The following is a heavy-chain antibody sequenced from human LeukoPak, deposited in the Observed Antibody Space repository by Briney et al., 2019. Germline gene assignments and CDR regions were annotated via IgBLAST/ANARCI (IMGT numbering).Heavy chain of an antibody. CDR3: ARACEMMVVVTTQDY. D-gene: IGHD3-22*01. CDR2: ISYDGIKN. J-gene: IGHJ4*02. Sequence: GGSLRLSCAASGFTFITYAMHWVRQAPGKGLEWVAVISYDGIKNYYADSVKGRFTISRDNSKNTVYLQMNSLRAEDTAMYYCARACEMMVVVTTQDYWGQGTLVTVSS. CDR1: GFTFITYA. V-gene: IGHV3-30*04.